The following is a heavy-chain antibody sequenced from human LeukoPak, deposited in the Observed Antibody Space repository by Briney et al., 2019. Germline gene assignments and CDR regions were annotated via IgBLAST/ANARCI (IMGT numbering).Heavy chain of an antibody. V-gene: IGHV3-23*01. CDR3: AKESSLGSSSWYVPYYFDY. D-gene: IGHD6-13*01. Sequence: GRSLRLSCAASGLTFSSSAMSWVRQAPGKGLEWVSAISGSGGSTYYAGSVKGRFTISRDNSKNTLYLQMNSLRAEDTAVYYCAKESSLGSSSWYVPYYFDYWGQGTLVTVSS. CDR2: ISGSGGST. CDR1: GLTFSSSA. J-gene: IGHJ4*02.